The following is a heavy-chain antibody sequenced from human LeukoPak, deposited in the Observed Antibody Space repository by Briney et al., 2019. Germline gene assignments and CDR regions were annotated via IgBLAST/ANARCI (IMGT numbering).Heavy chain of an antibody. Sequence: GGSLRLSCAASGFTFSDYYMSWIRQAPGKGLEWVAVISYDGSNKYYADSVKGRFTISRDNSKNTLYLQMNSLRAEDTAVYYCAKDMGFGESFDYWGQGTLVTVSS. CDR3: AKDMGFGESFDY. J-gene: IGHJ4*02. CDR1: GFTFSDYY. V-gene: IGHV3-30*18. D-gene: IGHD3-10*01. CDR2: ISYDGSNK.